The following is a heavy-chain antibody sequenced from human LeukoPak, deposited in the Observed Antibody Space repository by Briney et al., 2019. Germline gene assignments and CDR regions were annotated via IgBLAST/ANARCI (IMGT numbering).Heavy chain of an antibody. CDR2: ISSSSSYI. CDR1: GFTFSSYS. J-gene: IGHJ4*02. Sequence: GGSLRLSCAASGFTFSSYSMNWVRQAPGKGLEWVSSISSSSSYIYYADSVKGRFTISRDNAKNSLYLQMNSLRAEDTAVYSCASLDSSSWFMYDYWGQGTLVTVSS. V-gene: IGHV3-21*01. CDR3: ASLDSSSWFMYDY. D-gene: IGHD6-13*01.